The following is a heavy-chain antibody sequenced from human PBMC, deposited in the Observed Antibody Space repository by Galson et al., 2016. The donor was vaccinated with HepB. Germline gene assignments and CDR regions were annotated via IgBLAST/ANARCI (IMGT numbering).Heavy chain of an antibody. J-gene: IGHJ4*02. CDR2: IKEDGSDK. CDR3: VRYRSLVY. CDR1: GFNFHESW. Sequence: SLRLSCAASGFNFHESWMAWVRQAPGEGLECVADIKEDGSDKFYVDSVKGRFTISRDNAKNSLYLQMNSLRVEDTAIYYCVRYRSLVYWGQGTLVTVSS. V-gene: IGHV3-7*04. D-gene: IGHD2-8*02.